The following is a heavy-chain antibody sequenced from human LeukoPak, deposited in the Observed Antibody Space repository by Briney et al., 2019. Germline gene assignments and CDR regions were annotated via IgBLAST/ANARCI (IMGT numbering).Heavy chain of an antibody. J-gene: IGHJ3*01. Sequence: HGGSLRLSCAASGFTFSSYAMSWVRRAPGKGLEWVSAISSNGGVTFYADSVKGQFTISRDNSQNTLYLQMNSLRAEDTAVYYCAREGEVAAFDAFDFWGQGTVVTVS. D-gene: IGHD6-19*01. CDR2: ISSNGGVT. V-gene: IGHV3-23*01. CDR3: AREGEVAAFDAFDF. CDR1: GFTFSSYA.